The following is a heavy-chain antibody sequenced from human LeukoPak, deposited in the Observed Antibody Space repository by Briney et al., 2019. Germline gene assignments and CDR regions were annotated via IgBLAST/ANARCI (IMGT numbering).Heavy chain of an antibody. V-gene: IGHV3-30-3*01. Sequence: PGTSLRLSCAASGFTFSSYAMHWVRQAPGKGLEWVAVISYDGSNKYYADSVKGRFTISRDNSKNTLYLQMNSLRAEDTAVYYCARNPYGDYWFDYWGREPWSPSPQ. D-gene: IGHD4-17*01. CDR1: GFTFSSYA. CDR2: ISYDGSNK. CDR3: ARNPYGDYWFDY. J-gene: IGHJ4*02.